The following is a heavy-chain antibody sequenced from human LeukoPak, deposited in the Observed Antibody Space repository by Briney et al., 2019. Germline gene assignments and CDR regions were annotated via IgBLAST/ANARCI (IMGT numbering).Heavy chain of an antibody. CDR1: GFTFSSYS. J-gene: IGHJ4*02. CDR3: AKETVYDYVWGSYRPLDY. CDR2: ISSSSSYI. V-gene: IGHV3-21*04. D-gene: IGHD3-16*02. Sequence: PGGSLRLSCAAFGFTFSSYSMNWVRQAPGKGLEWVSFISSSSSYIYYADSVKGRFTISRDNAKNSLYLQMNSLRAEDTAVYYCAKETVYDYVWGSYRPLDYWGQGTLVTVSS.